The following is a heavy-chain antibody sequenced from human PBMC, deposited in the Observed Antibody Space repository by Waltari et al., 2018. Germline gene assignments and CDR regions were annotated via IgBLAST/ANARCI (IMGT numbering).Heavy chain of an antibody. CDR2: IYHSGST. V-gene: IGHV4-38-2*02. Sequence: QVQLQESGPGLVKPSETLSLTCAVSGYSISSGYYWGWIRQPPGKGLAWIGSIYHSGSTYYNPSLKSRVTISVDTSKNQFSLKLSSVTAADTAVYYCARDFDQSYDFWSGYLNYYYYGMDVWGQGTTVTVSS. CDR1: GYSISSGYY. CDR3: ARDFDQSYDFWSGYLNYYYYGMDV. D-gene: IGHD3-3*01. J-gene: IGHJ6*02.